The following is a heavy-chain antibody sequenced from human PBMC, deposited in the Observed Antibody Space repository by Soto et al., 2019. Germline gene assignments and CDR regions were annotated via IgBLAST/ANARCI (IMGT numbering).Heavy chain of an antibody. CDR1: GFTFRNAW. D-gene: IGHD3-22*01. Sequence: GGSLRLSCAASGFTFRNAWMSWVRQAPGRGLEWVGRIKSKADGGTTDYAAPVQGRFSISRDDSKNTLYLQMNSLKTEDTAVYYCLLNYYDTSGSYPYYFDYWGQGTLVTVSS. J-gene: IGHJ4*02. CDR3: LLNYYDTSGSYPYYFDY. V-gene: IGHV3-15*01. CDR2: IKSKADGGTT.